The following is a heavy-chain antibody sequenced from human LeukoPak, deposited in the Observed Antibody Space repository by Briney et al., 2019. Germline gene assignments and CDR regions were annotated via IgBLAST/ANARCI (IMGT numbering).Heavy chain of an antibody. J-gene: IGHJ5*02. CDR2: INPNSGGT. D-gene: IGHD6-13*01. CDR1: GYTLIGYF. V-gene: IGHV1-2*02. CDR3: ARLSGLQGSWYRGNWFDP. Sequence: ASVKVSCKASGYTLIGYFLHWVRQAPGQGLEWMGWINPNSGGTNYAQKFQGRVTMTRDTSISTAYMELSRLRSDDTAVYYCARLSGLQGSWYRGNWFDPWGQGTLVTVSS.